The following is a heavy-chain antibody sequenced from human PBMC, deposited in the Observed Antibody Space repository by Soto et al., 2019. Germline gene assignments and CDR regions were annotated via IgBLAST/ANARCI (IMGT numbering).Heavy chain of an antibody. CDR2: IYYSGST. CDR1: GGSISSGGYY. V-gene: IGHV4-31*03. CDR3: ARVLGTIDVFGQTPPPFFDY. Sequence: QVQLQESGPGLVKPSQTLSLTCTVSGGSISSGGYYWSWIRQHPGKGLEWIGYIYYSGSTYYNPSLKGRVTISVDTSKNQFSLKLRSVTAADTAVYYCARVLGTIDVFGQTPPPFFDYWGQGTLVTVSS. D-gene: IGHD5-12*01. J-gene: IGHJ4*02.